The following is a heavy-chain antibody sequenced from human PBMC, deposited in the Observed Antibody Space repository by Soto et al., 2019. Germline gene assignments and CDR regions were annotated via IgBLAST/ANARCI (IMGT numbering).Heavy chain of an antibody. D-gene: IGHD5-12*01. CDR3: AKDPGYSGYHFNWFDP. J-gene: IGHJ5*02. V-gene: IGHV3-23*01. CDR1: GFTFSSYA. CDR2: ISGSGGST. Sequence: LRLSCAASGFTFSSYAMSWVRQAPGKGLEWVSAISGSGGSTYYADSVKGRFTISRDNSKNTLYLQMNSLRAEDTAVYYCAKDPGYSGYHFNWFDPWGQGTLVTVSS.